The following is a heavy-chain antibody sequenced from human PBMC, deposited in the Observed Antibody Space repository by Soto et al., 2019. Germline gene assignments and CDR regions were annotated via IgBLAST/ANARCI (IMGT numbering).Heavy chain of an antibody. D-gene: IGHD6-6*01. J-gene: IGHJ4*02. Sequence: ASVKVSCKASGYTFTGYYMHWVRQAPGQGLEWMGWINPNSGGTNYAQKFQGWVTMTRDTSISTAYMELSRLRSDDTAVYYCARGDSSSPKGYFDYWGQGTLVTVSS. CDR1: GYTFTGYY. V-gene: IGHV1-2*04. CDR3: ARGDSSSPKGYFDY. CDR2: INPNSGGT.